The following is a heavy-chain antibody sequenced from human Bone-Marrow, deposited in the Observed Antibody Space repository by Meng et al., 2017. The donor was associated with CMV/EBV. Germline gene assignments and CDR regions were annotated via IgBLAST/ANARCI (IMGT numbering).Heavy chain of an antibody. J-gene: IGHJ5*02. CDR2: INHSGST. D-gene: IGHD2-2*01. Sequence: SETLSLTCTVSGGSISSSSYYWGWIRQPPGKGLEWIGEINHSGSTNYNPSLKSRVTISVDTSKNQFSLKLSSVTAADTAVYYCARSPRIVVVPAAIFWFDPWGQGTLVTVSS. CDR3: ARSPRIVVVPAAIFWFDP. CDR1: GGSISSSSYY. V-gene: IGHV4-39*07.